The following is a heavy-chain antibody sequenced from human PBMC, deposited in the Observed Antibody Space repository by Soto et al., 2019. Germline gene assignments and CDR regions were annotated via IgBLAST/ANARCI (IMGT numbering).Heavy chain of an antibody. D-gene: IGHD2-15*01. J-gene: IGHJ4*02. CDR1: GFTFSNSD. CDR3: AKGGWLEY. Sequence: VGSLRLSCAVSGFTFSNSDMSWVRQAPGKGLEWVSAFSSSGGSTYYADSVKGRFTISRDASKNTLYLQMNSLRAEDTAVYYCAKGGWLEYWGQGTLVTVSS. CDR2: FSSSGGST. V-gene: IGHV3-23*01.